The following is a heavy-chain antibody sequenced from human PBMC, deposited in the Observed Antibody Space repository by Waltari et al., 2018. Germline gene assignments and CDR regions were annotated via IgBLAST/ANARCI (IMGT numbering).Heavy chain of an antibody. Sequence: QVQLQQWGAGLLKPSEPLSLTCAVYGGPFSGYYWSWIRQPPGKGVEWIGEINHSRSTNYNPSFKSRVNISVTTSKNQFSLKLSSVTAAVTAVYYCARPPLLRRGFFDPWGQGTLVTVSS. V-gene: IGHV4-34*01. CDR1: GGPFSGYY. CDR2: INHSRST. CDR3: ARPPLLRRGFFDP. D-gene: IGHD3-3*01. J-gene: IGHJ5*02.